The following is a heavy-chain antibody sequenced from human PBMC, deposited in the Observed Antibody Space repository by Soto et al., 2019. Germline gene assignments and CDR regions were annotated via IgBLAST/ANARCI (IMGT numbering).Heavy chain of an antibody. Sequence: GRSLRLSCVVSQISFSTYWMTWVRQAPGKGLECVANINQDGSEKYYEDSVKGRFTISRDNTTNSLYLHMNSLRAEDTAVYYCAPDLNWPNDWGHGTLVTVSS. CDR3: APDLNWPND. V-gene: IGHV3-7*01. J-gene: IGHJ4*01. D-gene: IGHD1-20*01. CDR2: INQDGSEK. CDR1: QISFSTYW.